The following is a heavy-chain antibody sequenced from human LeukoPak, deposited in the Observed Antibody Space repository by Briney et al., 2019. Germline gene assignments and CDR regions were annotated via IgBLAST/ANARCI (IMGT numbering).Heavy chain of an antibody. D-gene: IGHD1-26*01. J-gene: IGHJ6*02. CDR1: GGSISSGGYS. CDR3: ARDGSIRGYYYGMDV. V-gene: IGHV4-30-2*01. Sequence: SSETLSLTCAVSGGSISSGGYSWSWIRQPPGKGLEWIGYIYHSGSTYYNPSLKSRVTISVDRSKNQFSLKLSSVTAADTAVYYCARDGSIRGYYYGMDVWGQGTTVTVSS. CDR2: IYHSGST.